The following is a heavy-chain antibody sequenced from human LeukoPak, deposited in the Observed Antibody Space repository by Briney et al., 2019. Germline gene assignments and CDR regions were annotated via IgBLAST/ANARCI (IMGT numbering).Heavy chain of an antibody. CDR1: GGPIYSYY. CDR2: LYPGVST. CDR3: ARLKFYDSTGYSPGHYMDV. V-gene: IGHV4-4*07. J-gene: IGHJ6*03. D-gene: IGHD3-22*01. Sequence: SETLSLTCTVSGGPIYSYYWSWIRQTAGKGLEWIGRLYPGVSTDYNPSLKSRVTMSVDTSKNQFALKLSAVTAADTAVYYCARLKFYDSTGYSPGHYMDVWGKGTTVTVSS.